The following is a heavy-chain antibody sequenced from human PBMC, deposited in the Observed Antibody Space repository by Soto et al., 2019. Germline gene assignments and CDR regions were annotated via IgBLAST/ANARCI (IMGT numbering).Heavy chain of an antibody. V-gene: IGHV4-59*08. CDR1: GGSISSSS. Sequence: SETLSLTCTVSGGSISSSSWNWIRQAPGKRLEWIGYIYYSGSTNYNPSLKSRVTISVDTSKNQFSLKLNSMTAADTAVYYCARHNYGSGSTYFDYWGQGTLVTVSS. D-gene: IGHD3-10*01. CDR2: IYYSGST. J-gene: IGHJ4*02. CDR3: ARHNYGSGSTYFDY.